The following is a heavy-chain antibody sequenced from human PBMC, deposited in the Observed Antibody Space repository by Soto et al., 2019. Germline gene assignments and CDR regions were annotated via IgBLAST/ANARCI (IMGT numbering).Heavy chain of an antibody. J-gene: IGHJ4*02. CDR3: AKTSYQLSPGFDY. D-gene: IGHD2-2*01. Sequence: GGSLRLSCAASGFTFSSYGMHWVRQAPGKGLEWVAVISYDGSNKYYADSVKGRFTISRDNSKNTLYLQMNSLRAEDTAVYYCAKTSYQLSPGFDYWGQGTLVTVSS. V-gene: IGHV3-30*18. CDR2: ISYDGSNK. CDR1: GFTFSSYG.